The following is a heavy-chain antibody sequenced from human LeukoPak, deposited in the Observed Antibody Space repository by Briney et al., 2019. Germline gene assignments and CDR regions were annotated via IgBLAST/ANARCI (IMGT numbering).Heavy chain of an antibody. D-gene: IGHD3-9*01. V-gene: IGHV4-59*08. J-gene: IGHJ4*02. Sequence: SGTCSVSGDSISSYYWSWIRQSPGKGLEWIGYIYYSGSTNYNPSLKSRVTISVDTSKNQFSLKLSSVTAADTAVYYCARHVWLQPFDYWGQGTLVTVSS. CDR3: ARHVWLQPFDY. CDR2: IYYSGST. CDR1: GDSISSYY.